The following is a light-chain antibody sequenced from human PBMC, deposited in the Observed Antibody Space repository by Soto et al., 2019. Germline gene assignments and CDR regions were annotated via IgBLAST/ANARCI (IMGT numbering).Light chain of an antibody. V-gene: IGKV3-20*01. Sequence: EIVLTQSPGTLSLSPGERATLSCRASQSISSSYLTWYQQKPGQAPRLLIYAASARATGIPDRFSGSKSGTDFTPTITRLEPEDFAVYYCQQFETSPFTFGPGTKVDVK. CDR3: QQFETSPFT. CDR2: AAS. CDR1: QSISSSY. J-gene: IGKJ3*01.